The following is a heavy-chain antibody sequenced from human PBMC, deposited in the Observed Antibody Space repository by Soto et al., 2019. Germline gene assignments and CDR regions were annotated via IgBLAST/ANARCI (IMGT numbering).Heavy chain of an antibody. Sequence: QLQLQESGSGLVKPSQTLSLTCAVSGGSISSGGYSWSWIRQPPGKGLEWIGYIYHSGSTYYNPSLKDPVPLTVSRAKKQVPLKASPGAAADTAVYYCARVPGPWGQGTLVTVSS. CDR2: IYHSGST. CDR1: GGSISSGGYS. CDR3: ARVPGP. J-gene: IGHJ5*02. V-gene: IGHV4-30-2*01.